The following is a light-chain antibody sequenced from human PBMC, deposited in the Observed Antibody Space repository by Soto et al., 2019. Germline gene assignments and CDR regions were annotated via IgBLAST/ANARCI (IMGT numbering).Light chain of an antibody. CDR1: SSDIGGYNY. J-gene: IGLJ2*01. Sequence: HSALTQPASVSGSPGQSITISCTGTSSDIGGYNYVSWYRQHPGKAPKLLIYEVSNRPSGVSDRFSGSKSGNTASLTISGLQADDEADYYCSSYTSSTTYVLFGGGTKLTVL. CDR3: SSYTSSTTYVL. V-gene: IGLV2-14*01. CDR2: EVS.